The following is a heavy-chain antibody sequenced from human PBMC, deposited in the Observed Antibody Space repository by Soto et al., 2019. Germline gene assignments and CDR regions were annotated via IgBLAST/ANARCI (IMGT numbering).Heavy chain of an antibody. CDR1: GFSLSSDEVS. Sequence: QITLRESGPTLVKPTQTLTLTCTFSGFSLSSDEVSVSWIRQPPGKAPEWLALIYWDDDKRYRPSLKNRVTITKDTSKNQVVLTVTNMNPVDTATYYCAQGRAEWAYFDYWGQGTLVTVSS. J-gene: IGHJ4*02. D-gene: IGHD1-26*01. V-gene: IGHV2-5*02. CDR3: AQGRAEWAYFDY. CDR2: IYWDDDK.